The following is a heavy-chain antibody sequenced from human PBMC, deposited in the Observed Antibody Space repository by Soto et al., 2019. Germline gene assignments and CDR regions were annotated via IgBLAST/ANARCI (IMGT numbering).Heavy chain of an antibody. CDR3: ARQRGYSYGLIDS. Sequence: QVQLQESGPGLVKPSRTLSLTCTVSGGSISSGNYYWSWIRQPPGKGLEWIGYIYYSGSTYYNPSLKSRVTVSIDTPKNQFSLKLSSVTAADTAVYYCARQRGYSYGLIDSWGQGTLVTVSS. CDR2: IYYSGST. CDR1: GGSISSGNYY. V-gene: IGHV4-30-4*01. D-gene: IGHD5-18*01. J-gene: IGHJ4*02.